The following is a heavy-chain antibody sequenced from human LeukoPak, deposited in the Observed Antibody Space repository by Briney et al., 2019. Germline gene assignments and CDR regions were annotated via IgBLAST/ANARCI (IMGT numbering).Heavy chain of an antibody. Sequence: ASVKVSCKASGYTFTSYGISWVRQAAGQGREWMGWISAYNGNTNYAQKLQGRVTMTTDTSTSTAYMELRSLRSDDTAVYYCARVGAARRLAYYYYMDVWGKGTTVTVSS. D-gene: IGHD6-6*01. V-gene: IGHV1-18*01. CDR1: GYTFTSYG. J-gene: IGHJ6*03. CDR3: ARVGAARRLAYYYYMDV. CDR2: ISAYNGNT.